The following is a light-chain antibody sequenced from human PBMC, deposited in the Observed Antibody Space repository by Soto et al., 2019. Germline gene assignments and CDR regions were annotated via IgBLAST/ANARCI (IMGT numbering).Light chain of an antibody. V-gene: IGKV1-5*03. Sequence: DIQMTQSPSIVSASVGDRVTITCRASQSISSWLAWYQQKPGKAPKILIYKASSLESGVPSRFSGSGSGTEFTLTIISLQPDDFATYYCQQYNGYRWTFGQGTKVEIK. CDR2: KAS. CDR3: QQYNGYRWT. CDR1: QSISSW. J-gene: IGKJ1*01.